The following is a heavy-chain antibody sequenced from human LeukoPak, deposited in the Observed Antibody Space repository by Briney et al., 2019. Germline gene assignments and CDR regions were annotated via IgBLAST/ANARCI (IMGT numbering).Heavy chain of an antibody. V-gene: IGHV1-69*04. CDR3: ASSGGYCSGGSCYSHY. Sequence: SVKVSCKASGGTFSSYAISWVRQAPGQGLEWMGRIIPIFGIANYAQKLQGRVTITADKSTSTAYMELSSLRSEDTAVYYCASSGGYCSGGSCYSHYWGQGTLVTVSS. D-gene: IGHD2-15*01. CDR2: IIPIFGIA. J-gene: IGHJ4*02. CDR1: GGTFSSYA.